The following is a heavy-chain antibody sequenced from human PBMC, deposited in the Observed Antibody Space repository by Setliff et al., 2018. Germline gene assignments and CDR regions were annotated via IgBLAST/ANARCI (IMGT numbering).Heavy chain of an antibody. CDR3: ARKGICSGGSCYPLANFDY. D-gene: IGHD2-15*01. J-gene: IGHJ4*02. V-gene: IGHV4-59*08. CDR1: GGSISSYY. Sequence: PSETLSLTCTVSGGSISSYYWSWIRQPPGKGLEWIGYIYYSGSTNYNPSLKSRVTISVDTSKNQFSLKLSSVAAADTAVYYCARKGICSGGSCYPLANFDYWGQGTLVTVSS. CDR2: IYYSGST.